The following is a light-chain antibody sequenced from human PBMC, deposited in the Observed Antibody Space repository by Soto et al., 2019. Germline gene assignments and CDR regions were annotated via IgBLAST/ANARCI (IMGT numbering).Light chain of an antibody. CDR2: YDS. CDR1: NIGSKS. CDR3: QVWDSSSDHNYV. V-gene: IGLV3-21*04. Sequence: SYELTQPPSVSVAPGKTARITCGGNNIGSKSVHWYQQKPGQAPVLVIYYDSDRPSGIPERFSGSNSGNTATLTISRVEAGDEADYYCQVWDSSSDHNYVFGTGTKVIVL. J-gene: IGLJ1*01.